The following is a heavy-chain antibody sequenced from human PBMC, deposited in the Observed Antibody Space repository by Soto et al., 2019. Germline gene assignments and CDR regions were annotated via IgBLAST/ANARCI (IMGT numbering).Heavy chain of an antibody. D-gene: IGHD6-19*01. V-gene: IGHV3-48*02. CDR3: ARNRAVAGNPWYFDL. J-gene: IGHJ2*01. CDR2: ISSSSSPI. CDR1: GFTFSTYS. Sequence: LRLSCAASGFTFSTYSMTWVRQAPGKGLEWVSYISSSSSPIYYADSVKGRLTISRDHAKNSLYLQMNTLRDEDTAVYYCARNRAVAGNPWYFDLWGRGTLVTVSS.